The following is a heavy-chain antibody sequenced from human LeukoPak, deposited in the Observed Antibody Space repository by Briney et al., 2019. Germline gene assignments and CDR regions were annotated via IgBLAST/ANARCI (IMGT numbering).Heavy chain of an antibody. CDR1: GGPISVFY. D-gene: IGHD5-18*01. J-gene: IGHJ3*01. Sequence: SETLSLTCSVSGGPISVFYWSWLRQPPGKGLEWIGYNFNSGSTTYNTSLKSRLTKSIDMSKNQLSLKLTSVTAADTALYYCARGQYNYGLYAFDVWGQGRVVTVSS. CDR3: ARGQYNYGLYAFDV. CDR2: NFNSGST. V-gene: IGHV4-59*01.